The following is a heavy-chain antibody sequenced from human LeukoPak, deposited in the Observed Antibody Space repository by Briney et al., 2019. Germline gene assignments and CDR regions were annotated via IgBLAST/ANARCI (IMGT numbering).Heavy chain of an antibody. CDR3: AIGADRLNCSSTSCYIYYYGMDV. Sequence: PSETLSLTCAVYGVSFSNYYWSWIRQPPGKGLEWIGGINHNGSTNYNPSLKSGVTISVDTSKNQLSLQLSSVTAADTAVYYCAIGADRLNCSSTSCYIYYYGMDVWGQGATVTVSS. CDR2: INHNGST. V-gene: IGHV4-34*01. J-gene: IGHJ6*02. CDR1: GVSFSNYY. D-gene: IGHD2-2*02.